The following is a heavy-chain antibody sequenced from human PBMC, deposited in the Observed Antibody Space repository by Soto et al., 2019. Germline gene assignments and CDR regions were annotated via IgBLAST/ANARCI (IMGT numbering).Heavy chain of an antibody. V-gene: IGHV4-31*03. CDR1: GGSISSGGYY. J-gene: IGHJ5*01. CDR2: IYYSGST. D-gene: IGHD2-2*02. Sequence: SKTLYITCTVSGGSISSGGYYWSWIRQHPGKGLEWIGYIYYSGSTYYNPSLKSRVTISVDTSKNQFSLKLSSVTAADTAVYYCARGRGDIGVVPAAIGGGYWLDSWGQGPLVTGSS. CDR3: ARGRGDIGVVPAAIGGGYWLDS.